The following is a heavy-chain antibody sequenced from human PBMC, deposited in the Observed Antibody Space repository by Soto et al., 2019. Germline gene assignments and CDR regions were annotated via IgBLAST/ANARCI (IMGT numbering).Heavy chain of an antibody. J-gene: IGHJ6*03. Sequence: EVQLVESGGGLVQPGGSLRLSCAASGFIFSSYSMNWVRQAPGKGLEWVSYISSSSDTIYYADSVKGRFTISRDNAKNALFLQMNSLRAEDTAVYYCARYPRYCSGGNCYSSYYYYYLDVWGIGTTVTVSS. CDR3: ARYPRYCSGGNCYSSYYYYYLDV. D-gene: IGHD2-15*01. V-gene: IGHV3-48*01. CDR1: GFIFSSYS. CDR2: ISSSSDTI.